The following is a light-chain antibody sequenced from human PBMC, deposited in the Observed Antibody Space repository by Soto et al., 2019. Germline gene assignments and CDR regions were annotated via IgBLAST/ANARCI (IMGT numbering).Light chain of an antibody. V-gene: IGKV1-39*01. J-gene: IGKJ4*01. CDR1: QSISSY. Sequence: DIQMTQSPSSLSASVGDRVTITCRASQSISSYLNWYQQKPGKAPKLLIYAASSLQTGVPSRFSGSRSGTDFTLTISSLQPEDFATYYCQQSYSTPLTFGGRTKVEIK. CDR3: QQSYSTPLT. CDR2: AAS.